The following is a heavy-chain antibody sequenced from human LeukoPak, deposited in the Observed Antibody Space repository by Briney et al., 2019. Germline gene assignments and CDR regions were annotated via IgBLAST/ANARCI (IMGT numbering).Heavy chain of an antibody. CDR3: AKDKDAWGSSGWYKFDY. CDR1: GFIFDDHA. Sequence: GGSLRLSCAASGFIFDDHAMHWVRQAPGKGLEWVAGISWNSETIGYADSVKGRFTISRDNAKNFLYLQMHTLRAEDTALYYCAKDKDAWGSSGWYKFDYWGQGTLVTVFS. J-gene: IGHJ4*02. V-gene: IGHV3-9*01. D-gene: IGHD6-19*01. CDR2: ISWNSETI.